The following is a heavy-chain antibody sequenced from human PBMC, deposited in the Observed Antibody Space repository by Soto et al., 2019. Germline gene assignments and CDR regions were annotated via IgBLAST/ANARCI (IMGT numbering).Heavy chain of an antibody. J-gene: IGHJ4*02. CDR1: GFTFSNYG. D-gene: IGHD3-22*01. Sequence: PGGSLRLSCAASGFTFSNYGMHWVRQAPGKGLEWVAVIWDDGSNKYYADSVKGRFTISRYNSKNTLYLQMDSLRAEDTAVYYCARDHYSDSSGSKPDYWGQGTLVTVSS. V-gene: IGHV3-33*01. CDR3: ARDHYSDSSGSKPDY. CDR2: IWDDGSNK.